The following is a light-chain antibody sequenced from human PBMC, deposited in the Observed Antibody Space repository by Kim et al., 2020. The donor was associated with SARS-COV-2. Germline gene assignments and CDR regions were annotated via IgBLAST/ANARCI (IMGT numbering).Light chain of an antibody. Sequence: DIQMTQSPSSLSVSVGDRVTITCRASQGITNSLAWYQQKPGKVPQLLIYAASALQSGVPSRFSGSGSGTDFTLTISSLQPEDVATYYCQKYDSYPWTFGQGTKVDIK. CDR2: AAS. J-gene: IGKJ1*01. CDR1: QGITNS. V-gene: IGKV1-27*01. CDR3: QKYDSYPWT.